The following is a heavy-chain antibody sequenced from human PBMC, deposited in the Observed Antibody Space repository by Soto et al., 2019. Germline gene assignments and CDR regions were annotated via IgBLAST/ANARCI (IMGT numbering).Heavy chain of an antibody. D-gene: IGHD2-8*01. CDR2: ISGSGGST. V-gene: IGHV3-23*01. Sequence: EVQLLESGGGLVQPGGSLRLSCAASGFTFSSYAMSWARQAPGKGLEWVSAISGSGGSTYYADSVKGRFTISRDNSKNTLYLQMNSLRAEDTAVYYCAKDLSRLPYYNWFDPWGQGTLVTVSS. CDR1: GFTFSSYA. CDR3: AKDLSRLPYYNWFDP. J-gene: IGHJ5*02.